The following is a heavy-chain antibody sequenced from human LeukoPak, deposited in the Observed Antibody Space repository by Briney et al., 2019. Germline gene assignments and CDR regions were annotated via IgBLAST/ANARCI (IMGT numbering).Heavy chain of an antibody. V-gene: IGHV3-53*01. D-gene: IGHD6-13*01. CDR2: IYSGGST. Sequence: PGGSLRLSCAASGFTFSRYSMNWVRQAPGKGLEWVSVIYSGGSTYYADSVKGRFTISRDNSKNTLYLQMNSLRAEDTAVYYCARESRSSSSWYDYYYYMDVWGKGTTVTVSS. J-gene: IGHJ6*03. CDR1: GFTFSRYS. CDR3: ARESRSSSSWYDYYYYMDV.